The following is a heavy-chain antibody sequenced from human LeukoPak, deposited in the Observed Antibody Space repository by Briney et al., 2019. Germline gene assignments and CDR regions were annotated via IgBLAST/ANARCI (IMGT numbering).Heavy chain of an antibody. V-gene: IGHV3-30-3*01. CDR3: AKSGSHNAFDT. J-gene: IGHJ3*02. CDR2: MSYDGDNK. Sequence: GGSLRLSCAASGFTFNSYTLHWVRQVPDKGLEWVTIMSYDGDNKYYADSVKGRFTISRDNSKNTLYLQMNSLRPDGTAVYYCAKSGSHNAFDTWGQGTMVTVSS. D-gene: IGHD1-26*01. CDR1: GFTFNSYT.